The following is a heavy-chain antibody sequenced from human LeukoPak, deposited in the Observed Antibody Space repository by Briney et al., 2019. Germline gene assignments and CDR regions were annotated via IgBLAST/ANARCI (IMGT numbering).Heavy chain of an antibody. J-gene: IGHJ1*01. CDR2: INAGNGNT. V-gene: IGHV1-3*01. CDR3: ARMALEGSSWYSEYFQH. D-gene: IGHD6-13*01. CDR1: GYTFTSYA. Sequence: GASVKVSCKASGYTFTSYAMHWVRQAPGQRLEWMGWINAGNGNTKYSQKFQGRVTITRDTSASTAYMELRSLRSDDTAVYYCARMALEGSSWYSEYFQHWGQGTLVTVSS.